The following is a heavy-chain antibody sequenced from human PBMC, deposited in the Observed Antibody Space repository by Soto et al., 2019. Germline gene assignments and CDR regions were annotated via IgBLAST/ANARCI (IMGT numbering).Heavy chain of an antibody. CDR3: ARELMTYYDFWSGSNPAGMDV. Sequence: PSETLSLTCTVSGDSINSYYWSWIRQPAGKGLEGIGRIYTSGSTNYNPSLKSRVTMSVDTSKNQFSLKLNSVTAADTAVYYCARELMTYYDFWSGSNPAGMDVWGQGTTVTVSS. J-gene: IGHJ6*02. CDR2: IYTSGST. D-gene: IGHD3-3*01. V-gene: IGHV4-4*07. CDR1: GDSINSYY.